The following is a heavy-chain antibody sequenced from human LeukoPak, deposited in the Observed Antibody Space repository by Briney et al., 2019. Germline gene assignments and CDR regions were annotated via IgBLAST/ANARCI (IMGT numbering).Heavy chain of an antibody. V-gene: IGHV3-23*01. J-gene: IGHJ4*02. D-gene: IGHD3-22*01. CDR3: AKDPVLRNYYDSRGYLFDY. CDR1: GFTFSSYA. CDR2: ISGSGGST. Sequence: PGGSLRLSCAASGFTFSSYAMSWVRQAPGKGLEWVSAISGSGGSTYYADSVKGRFTISRDNSKNTLYLQMNSLRAEDTAVYYCAKDPVLRNYYDSRGYLFDYWGQGTLVTVSS.